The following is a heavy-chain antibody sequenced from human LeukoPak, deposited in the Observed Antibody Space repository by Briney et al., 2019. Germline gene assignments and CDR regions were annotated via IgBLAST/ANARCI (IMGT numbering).Heavy chain of an antibody. CDR3: ARYCSGGSCGSDAFDI. V-gene: IGHV4-31*03. CDR1: GGSISSGGYY. D-gene: IGHD2-15*01. CDR2: IYYSGST. Sequence: SETLSLTCTVSGGSISSGGYYWNWIRQHPGKGLEWIGYIYYSGSTYYNPSLKSRVTISVDTSKNQFSLKLSSVTAADTAVYYCARYCSGGSCGSDAFDIWGQGTMVTVSS. J-gene: IGHJ3*02.